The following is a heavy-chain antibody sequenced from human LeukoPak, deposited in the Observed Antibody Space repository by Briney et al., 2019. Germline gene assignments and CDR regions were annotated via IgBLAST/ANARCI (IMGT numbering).Heavy chain of an antibody. J-gene: IGHJ4*02. CDR1: GGSISNYY. CDR2: INHSGST. V-gene: IGHV4-34*01. D-gene: IGHD6-6*01. CDR3: AGSIAARLDY. Sequence: SETLSLTCTVSGGSISNYYWSWIRQPPGKGLEWIGEINHSGSTNYNPSLKSRVTISVDTSKNQFSLKLSSVTAADTAVYYCAGSIAARLDYWGQGTLVTVSS.